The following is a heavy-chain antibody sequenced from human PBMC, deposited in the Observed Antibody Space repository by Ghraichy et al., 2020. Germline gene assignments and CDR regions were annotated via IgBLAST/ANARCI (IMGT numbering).Heavy chain of an antibody. V-gene: IGHV4-34*01. J-gene: IGHJ5*02. D-gene: IGHD3-10*01. CDR2: INHSGST. Sequence: SETLSLTCAVYGGSFSGYYWSWIRQPPGKGLEWIGEINHSGSTNYNPSLKSRVTISVDTSKNQFSLKLSSVTAADTAVYYCARGRGAYYYGSGSYYSNWFDPLGQGTLVTVSS. CDR3: ARGRGAYYYGSGSYYSNWFDP. CDR1: GGSFSGYY.